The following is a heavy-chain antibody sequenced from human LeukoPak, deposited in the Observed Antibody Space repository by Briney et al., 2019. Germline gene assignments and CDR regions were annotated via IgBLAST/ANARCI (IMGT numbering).Heavy chain of an antibody. V-gene: IGHV4-30-2*01. CDR3: ARGGTSGPAAIGFDY. J-gene: IGHJ4*02. CDR2: IYHSGST. Sequence: SETLSLTCAVSGGSISSGGYSWSWIRQPPGKGLEWIGYIYHSGSTYYNPSLKSRVTISVDRSKNQFSLKLSSVTAADTAVYYCARGGTSGPAAIGFDYWGQGTLVTVPS. CDR1: GGSISSGGYS. D-gene: IGHD2-2*02.